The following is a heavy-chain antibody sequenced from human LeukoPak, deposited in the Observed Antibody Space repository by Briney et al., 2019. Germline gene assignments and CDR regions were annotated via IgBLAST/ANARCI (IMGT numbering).Heavy chain of an antibody. CDR3: AGYSGSPHYFDY. CDR1: GFTFSDYY. CDR2: IIHGGSA. D-gene: IGHD5-12*01. J-gene: IGHJ4*02. V-gene: IGHV4-34*08. Sequence: LRLSCAASGFTFSDYYMSWIRQSPGKGLEWIGEIIHGGSANYNPSLKSRVTISIDASKSQFSLKLTSVTAADTAVYYCAGYSGSPHYFDYWGQGTLVTVSS.